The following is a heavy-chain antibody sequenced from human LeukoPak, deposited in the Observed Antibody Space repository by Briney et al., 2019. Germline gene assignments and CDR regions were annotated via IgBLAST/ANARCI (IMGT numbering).Heavy chain of an antibody. J-gene: IGHJ4*02. CDR1: GGTFSSYA. V-gene: IGHV1-69*13. CDR2: IIPIFGTA. D-gene: IGHD2-15*01. Sequence: ASVKVSCKASGGTFSSYAISWVRQAPGQGLEWMGGIIPIFGTANYAQKFQGRVTITADESTSTAYMELSSLRSEDTAVYYCARDGRPSWVVVAALLDYWGQGTLVTVSS. CDR3: ARDGRPSWVVVAALLDY.